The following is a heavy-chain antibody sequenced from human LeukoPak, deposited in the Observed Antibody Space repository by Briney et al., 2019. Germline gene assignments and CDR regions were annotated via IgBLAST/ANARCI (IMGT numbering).Heavy chain of an antibody. CDR1: GYTFTTYG. J-gene: IGHJ4*02. Sequence: WASVKVSCKTSGYTFTTYGITWVRQAPGQGLEWMGWIRADNGDTRYAQKLQGRVTLSRDTSTTTAYMELRGLTSDDTAVYYCARSESFFDYWGQGSLVSVSS. V-gene: IGHV1-18*01. CDR3: ARSESFFDY. CDR2: IRADNGDT. D-gene: IGHD1-14*01.